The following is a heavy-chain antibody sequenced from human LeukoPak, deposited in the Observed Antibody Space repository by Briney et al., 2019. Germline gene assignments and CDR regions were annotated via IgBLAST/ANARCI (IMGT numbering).Heavy chain of an antibody. D-gene: IGHD6-19*01. CDR3: ATTRKKAVAGDFDY. Sequence: GGSLRLSCAASGFTFSYHWMTWVRQAPGKGLEWVAVISYDGSNKYYADSVKGRFTISRDNSKNTLYLQMNSLRAEDTAVYYCATTRKKAVAGDFDYWGQGTLVTVSS. CDR1: GFTFSYHW. V-gene: IGHV3-30*03. J-gene: IGHJ4*02. CDR2: ISYDGSNK.